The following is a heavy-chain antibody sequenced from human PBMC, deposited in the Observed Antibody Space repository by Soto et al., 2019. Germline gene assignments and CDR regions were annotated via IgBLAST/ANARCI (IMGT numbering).Heavy chain of an antibody. J-gene: IGHJ4*02. Sequence: QVPLVESGGGVVQPGRSLRLSCAASGFTFSSYAMHWVRQAPGKGLEWVAVISYDGSNKYYADSVKGRFTISRDNSKNTLYLQMNSLRAEDTAVYYCARDLGDKSTSYERGYWGQGTLVTVSS. V-gene: IGHV3-30-3*01. CDR3: ARDLGDKSTSYERGY. CDR2: ISYDGSNK. D-gene: IGHD2-2*01. CDR1: GFTFSSYA.